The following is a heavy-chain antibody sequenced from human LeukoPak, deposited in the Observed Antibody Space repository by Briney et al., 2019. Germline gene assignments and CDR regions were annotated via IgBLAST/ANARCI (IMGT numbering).Heavy chain of an antibody. D-gene: IGHD6-19*01. V-gene: IGHV3-48*02. CDR3: ARDRVEEGSGLVKTPRYFDY. Sequence: PGGSLRLSCAASGFTFSSYSMNWVRQAPEKGLEWVSYISSSSSTIYYADSVKGRFTISRDNVKNSLYLQMNSLRDEDTAVYYCARDRVEEGSGLVKTPRYFDYWGQGTLVTVSS. J-gene: IGHJ4*02. CDR2: ISSSSSTI. CDR1: GFTFSSYS.